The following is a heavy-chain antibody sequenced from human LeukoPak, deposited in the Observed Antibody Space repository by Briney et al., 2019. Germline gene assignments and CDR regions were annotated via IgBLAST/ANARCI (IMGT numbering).Heavy chain of an antibody. CDR2: IIPIFGTA. J-gene: IGHJ4*02. D-gene: IGHD2-2*02. V-gene: IGHV1-69*13. CDR3: ASSERIGYCSSTSCYTPDY. CDR1: GGTFSSYA. Sequence: SVKVSCKASGGTFSSYAISWVRQAPGQGLEWMGGIIPIFGTANYAQKYQGRVTITADESTSTAYMELSSLRSEDTAVYYCASSERIGYCSSTSCYTPDYWGQGTLVTVSS.